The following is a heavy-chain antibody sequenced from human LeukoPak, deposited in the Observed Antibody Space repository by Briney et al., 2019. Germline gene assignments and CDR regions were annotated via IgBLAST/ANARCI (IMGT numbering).Heavy chain of an antibody. CDR2: INPSGCST. V-gene: IGHV1-46*01. CDR3: ARDQVNSSSWLQQ. CDR1: GYAFTNYY. J-gene: IGHJ1*01. Sequence: SSVTVSCKASGYAFTNYYIHWVRQAPGQGLKGMGIINPSGCSTSYAQKFQGRVTMTSDMSTSTVYMELSSLRSEDTAVYYCARDQVNSSSWLQQWGQGTLVTVSS. D-gene: IGHD6-13*01.